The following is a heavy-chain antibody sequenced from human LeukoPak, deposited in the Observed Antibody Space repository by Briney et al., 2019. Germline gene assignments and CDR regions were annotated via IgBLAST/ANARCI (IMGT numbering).Heavy chain of an antibody. Sequence: ASVKVSCKASGYTFTGYYMHWVRQAPGQGLEWMGRIHSNSGGTNFAQKFQGRVTMTRDTSISTACMELSRLRSDDTAVYYCAYCSGGSCLYGLDVWGRGTTVTVSS. J-gene: IGHJ6*02. V-gene: IGHV1-2*06. D-gene: IGHD2-15*01. CDR3: AYCSGGSCLYGLDV. CDR1: GYTFTGYY. CDR2: IHSNSGGT.